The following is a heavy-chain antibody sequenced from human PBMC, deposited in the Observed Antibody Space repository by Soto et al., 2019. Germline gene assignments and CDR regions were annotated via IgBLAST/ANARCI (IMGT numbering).Heavy chain of an antibody. D-gene: IGHD2-21*02. CDR2: IYYSAST. J-gene: IGHJ4*02. Sequence: SETLSLTCTVSGGSISSYYLSWIRQPPGKGLEWIGYIYYSASTNYSPSLKSRVTISVDTSKNQFSLNLSSVTAADTAVYYCARHLPYCGGDCYSFDYWGQGTLVTVS. CDR3: ARHLPYCGGDCYSFDY. V-gene: IGHV4-59*08. CDR1: GGSISSYY.